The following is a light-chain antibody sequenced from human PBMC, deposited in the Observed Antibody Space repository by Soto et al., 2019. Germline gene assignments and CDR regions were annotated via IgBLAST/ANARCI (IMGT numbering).Light chain of an antibody. CDR2: AVS. CDR3: ISYTDRQSYL. Sequence: QSVLTQPASVSGSPGQSITISCSGTSSDICSYDYVAWYQQFPGKSPKLIIYAVSDRPSGLSDRFSGSKSGISASLTISGLQTEDEADYFCISYTDRQSYLFGTGAKVTVL. J-gene: IGLJ1*01. V-gene: IGLV2-14*03. CDR1: SSDICSYDY.